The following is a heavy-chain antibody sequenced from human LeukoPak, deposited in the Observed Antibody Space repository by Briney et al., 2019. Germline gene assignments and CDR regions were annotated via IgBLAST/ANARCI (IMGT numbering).Heavy chain of an antibody. CDR3: AKNLADYVEYYFDY. Sequence: SETLSLTCTVSGGSISNDSYFWIWIRQPAGKGLEWIGRIYNTGSTNYNPSLESRVTISVDTSKNQFSLKLTSVTAADTAVYYCAKNLADYVEYYFDYWGQGTLVTVSS. V-gene: IGHV4-61*02. J-gene: IGHJ4*02. D-gene: IGHD4-17*01. CDR2: IYNTGST. CDR1: GGSISNDSYF.